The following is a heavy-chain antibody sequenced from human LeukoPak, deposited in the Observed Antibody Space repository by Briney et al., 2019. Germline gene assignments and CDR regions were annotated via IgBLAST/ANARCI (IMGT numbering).Heavy chain of an antibody. V-gene: IGHV1-2*02. CDR3: ARDSGERGSGSYLIAY. Sequence: RASVKVSCKASGYTFTGYYMHWVRQAPGQGLEWMGWINPNSGGTNYAQKFQGRVTMTRDTSISTAYMELSRPRSDDTAVYYCARDSGERGSGSYLIAYWGQGTLVTVSS. CDR2: INPNSGGT. J-gene: IGHJ4*02. D-gene: IGHD3-10*01. CDR1: GYTFTGYY.